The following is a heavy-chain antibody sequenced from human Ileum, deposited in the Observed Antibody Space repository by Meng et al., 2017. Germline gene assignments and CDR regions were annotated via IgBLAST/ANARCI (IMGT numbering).Heavy chain of an antibody. Sequence: QVHLVACGGGLVKPGGALGLSCAASGITFSDYYMSWIRQAPGKGLEWVSYISNSGSNIYYVDSVKGRFTISRDNAKNSLYLQMNSLRAEDTAVYYCATLSYSSLGYWGQGTLVTVSS. CDR1: GITFSDYY. J-gene: IGHJ4*02. V-gene: IGHV3-11*01. CDR3: ATLSYSSLGY. CDR2: ISNSGSNI. D-gene: IGHD1-26*01.